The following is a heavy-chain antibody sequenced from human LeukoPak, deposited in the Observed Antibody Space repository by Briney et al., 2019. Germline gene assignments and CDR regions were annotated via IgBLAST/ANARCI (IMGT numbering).Heavy chain of an antibody. CDR2: IKSKTDGGTT. D-gene: IGHD4-17*01. CDR3: TTETTVTKYYYYYYGMDV. Sequence: GGSLRLSCVGSGFPFSNAWMSWVRQAPGKGLEWVGRIKSKTDGGTTDYAAPVKGRFTISRDDSKNTLYLQMNSLKTEDTAVYYCTTETTVTKYYYYYYGMDVWGQGTTVTVSS. CDR1: GFPFSNAW. V-gene: IGHV3-15*01. J-gene: IGHJ6*02.